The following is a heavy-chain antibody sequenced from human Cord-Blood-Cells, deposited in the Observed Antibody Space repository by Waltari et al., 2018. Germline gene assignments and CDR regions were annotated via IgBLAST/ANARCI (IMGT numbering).Heavy chain of an antibody. D-gene: IGHD3-16*01. CDR2: INLNSGGT. V-gene: IGHV1-2*04. Sequence: QVQLVQSGAEVKKPGASVKVSCTASGYTFTCSYIHWVRQAPGKGLEWMGWINLNSGGTNYAQKFQGWVTMTRDTSISTAYMELSRLRSDDTAVYYCARDQGDLDAFDIWGQGTMVTVSS. CDR3: ARDQGDLDAFDI. CDR1: GYTFTCSY. J-gene: IGHJ3*02.